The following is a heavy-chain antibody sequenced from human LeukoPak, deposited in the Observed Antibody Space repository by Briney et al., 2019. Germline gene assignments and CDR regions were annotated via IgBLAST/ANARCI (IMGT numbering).Heavy chain of an antibody. J-gene: IGHJ4*02. CDR3: ARHPVTAMVQFDY. CDR2: IYYSGST. V-gene: IGHV4-39*01. CDR1: GRPISSSSYY. Sequence: SDTLSLTCTVSGRPISSSSYYWGWSRQPPGKGLEWIGSIYYSGSTYYNPSLNSRVTISVDTSKNQFYLTLSSVTAAETAVYYCARHPVTAMVQFDYWGQGTLVTVSS. D-gene: IGHD5-18*01.